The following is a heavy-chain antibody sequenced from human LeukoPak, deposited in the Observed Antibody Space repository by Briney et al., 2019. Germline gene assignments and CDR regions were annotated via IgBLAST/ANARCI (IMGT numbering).Heavy chain of an antibody. CDR1: GGSISNGDHY. V-gene: IGHV4-31*03. CDR2: IYYSGST. J-gene: IGHJ3*02. Sequence: SETLSLTCTVSGGSISNGDHYWSWIRQHPGKGLEWIGHIYYSGSTYYNPSLKSRGIISVDTSKNQFSLKLSSVTAADTAVYYCARDQGGATTLGAFDIWGQGTMVTVSS. D-gene: IGHD1-26*01. CDR3: ARDQGGATTLGAFDI.